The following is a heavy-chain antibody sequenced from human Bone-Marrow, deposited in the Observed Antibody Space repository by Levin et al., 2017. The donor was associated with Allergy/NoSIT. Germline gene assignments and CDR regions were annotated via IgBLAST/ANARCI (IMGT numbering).Heavy chain of an antibody. J-gene: IGHJ4*02. D-gene: IGHD3-22*01. Sequence: GESLKISCAASGFSFDNSWMHWVRQAPGKGLVWVSRINTVGTYTTYAESVKGRFAISRDNANNTLYQQMNSLRAEDTAVYFCAKNYESSGSAIDYWGQGTLVTVSS. V-gene: IGHV3-74*03. CDR2: INTVGTYT. CDR3: AKNYESSGSAIDY. CDR1: GFSFDNSW.